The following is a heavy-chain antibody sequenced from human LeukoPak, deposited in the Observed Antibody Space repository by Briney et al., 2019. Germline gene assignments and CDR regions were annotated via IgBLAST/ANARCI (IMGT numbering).Heavy chain of an antibody. V-gene: IGHV3-49*03. J-gene: IGHJ5*02. CDR3: TRDLLSSSGEHNSFDP. CDR2: IRNKAHGGTT. D-gene: IGHD3-10*01. Sequence: GGSLRLSCTASGFTFGDYAMYWFRQAPGKGLEWVGLIRNKAHGGTTEYAASVKGTFSISRDDSKSIAYLQMNSLKTEDTGVYYCTRDLLSSSGEHNSFDPWGQGTLVTVSS. CDR1: GFTFGDYA.